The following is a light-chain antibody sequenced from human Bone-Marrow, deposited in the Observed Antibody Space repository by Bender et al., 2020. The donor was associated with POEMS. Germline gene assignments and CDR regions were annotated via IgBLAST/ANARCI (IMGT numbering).Light chain of an antibody. V-gene: IGLV1-44*01. J-gene: IGLJ3*02. CDR1: SSNIGTNP. Sequence: QSVLTQPPSASGTPGQRVTISCSGSSSNIGTNPVNWYQQLPGTAPKLLIYINNQRPSGVPDRFSGSKSGTSASLAISGLQSEDEADYYCNSFTSGSTAWVFGGGTRVTVL. CDR2: INN. CDR3: NSFTSGSTAWV.